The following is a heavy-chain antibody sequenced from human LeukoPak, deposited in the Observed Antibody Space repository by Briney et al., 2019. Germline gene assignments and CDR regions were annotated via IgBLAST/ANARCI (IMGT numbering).Heavy chain of an antibody. CDR1: GYTFTSYY. J-gene: IGHJ6*02. CDR3: ARDLVVVPAAIASYYYYYGMDV. Sequence: ASVKVSCKASGYTFTSYYMHWVRQAPGQGLEWMAIINPSGGSTSYAQKFQGRVTMTRDTSTSTVYMELSSLRSEDTAVYYCARDLVVVPAAIASYYYYYGMDVWGQGTTVTVSS. CDR2: INPSGGST. D-gene: IGHD2-2*01. V-gene: IGHV1-46*01.